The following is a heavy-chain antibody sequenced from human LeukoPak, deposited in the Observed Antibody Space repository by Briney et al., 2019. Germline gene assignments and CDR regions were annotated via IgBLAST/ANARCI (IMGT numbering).Heavy chain of an antibody. D-gene: IGHD1-14*01. CDR3: ARDVGPTAQPTPVDF. Sequence: PGGSLRLSCAASGFTFSTYSMIWVRQAPGKGLEWVSYISSSSTIYYADSVKGRFTISRDNAKNSLYLHMNSLRDEDTAVYYCARDVGPTAQPTPVDFWGQGTLVTVSS. CDR1: GFTFSTYS. CDR2: ISSSSTI. V-gene: IGHV3-48*02. J-gene: IGHJ4*02.